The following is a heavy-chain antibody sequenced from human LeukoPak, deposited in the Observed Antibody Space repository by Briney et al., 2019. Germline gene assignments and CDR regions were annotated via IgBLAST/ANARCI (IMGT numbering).Heavy chain of an antibody. V-gene: IGHV4-31*03. CDR1: GGSISSGGYY. D-gene: IGHD6-13*01. CDR2: MYYSGST. CDR3: ARGASAAGKFGY. Sequence: SETLSLTCTVSGGSISSGGYYWSWLRQHPGKGLEWIGYMYYSGSTYYNPSLKSRVTISVDTSKNQFSLKLSSVTAADTAVYYCARGASAAGKFGYWGQGTLVTVPS. J-gene: IGHJ4*02.